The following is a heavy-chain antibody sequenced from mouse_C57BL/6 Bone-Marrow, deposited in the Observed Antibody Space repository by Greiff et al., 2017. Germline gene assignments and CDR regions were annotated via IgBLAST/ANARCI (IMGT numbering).Heavy chain of an antibody. D-gene: IGHD2-5*01. Sequence: EVQLVESGPGLVKPSQSLSLTCSVTGYSITSGYYWNWIRQFPGNNLEWMGYISYDGSNNYNPSLKNRISITRDTSKNQFFLKLNSVTTEDTATYYCARDWKAYYSNYFDYWGQGTTLTVSS. CDR3: ARDWKAYYSNYFDY. V-gene: IGHV3-6*01. CDR1: GYSITSGYY. J-gene: IGHJ2*01. CDR2: ISYDGSN.